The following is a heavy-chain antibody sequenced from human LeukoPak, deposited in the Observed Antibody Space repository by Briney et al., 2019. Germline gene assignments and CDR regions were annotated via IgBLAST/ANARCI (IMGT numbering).Heavy chain of an antibody. Sequence: SETLSLTCTVSGGSISSYYWSWIRQPPGKGLEWIGYIYYSGSTNYNPSLKSRVTISVDTSKNQFSLKLSSVTAEDTAVYYCARGPIYGSGSGDWFDPWGQGTLVTVSS. CDR3: ARGPIYGSGSGDWFDP. D-gene: IGHD3-10*01. V-gene: IGHV4-59*01. CDR1: GGSISSYY. J-gene: IGHJ5*02. CDR2: IYYSGST.